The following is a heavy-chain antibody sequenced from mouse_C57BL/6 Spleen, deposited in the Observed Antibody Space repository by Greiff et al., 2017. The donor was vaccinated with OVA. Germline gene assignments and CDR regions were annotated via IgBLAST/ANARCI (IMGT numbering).Heavy chain of an antibody. J-gene: IGHJ4*01. D-gene: IGHD4-1*01. CDR2: IYPGDGDT. Sequence: QVQLKQSGPELVKPGASVKISCKASGYAFSSSWMNWVKQRPGKGLEWIGRIYPGDGDTNYNGKFKGKATLTADKSSSTAYMQLSSLTSEDSAVYFCARGGWDEAMDYWGQGTSVTVSS. CDR1: GYAFSSSW. CDR3: ARGGWDEAMDY. V-gene: IGHV1-82*01.